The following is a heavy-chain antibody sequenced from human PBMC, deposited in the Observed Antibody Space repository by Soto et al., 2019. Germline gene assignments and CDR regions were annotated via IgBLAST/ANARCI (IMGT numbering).Heavy chain of an antibody. Sequence: ASVKVSCKASGYTFTSYDINWVRQATGQGLEWMGWMNPNSGNTGYAQKFQGRVTMTRNTSISTAYMELSSLRSEDTAVYYCACSVLWLTGYYDAFDIWGQGTMVTVSS. V-gene: IGHV1-8*01. CDR3: ACSVLWLTGYYDAFDI. D-gene: IGHD3-9*01. J-gene: IGHJ3*02. CDR1: GYTFTSYD. CDR2: MNPNSGNT.